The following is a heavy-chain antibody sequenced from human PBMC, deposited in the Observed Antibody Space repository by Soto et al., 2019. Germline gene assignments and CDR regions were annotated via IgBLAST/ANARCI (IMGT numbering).Heavy chain of an antibody. D-gene: IGHD6-19*01. V-gene: IGHV6-1*01. CDR1: GDSVSSNTAA. CDR2: TYYRSNWRH. CDR3: ARDVAGGGFDL. Sequence: PSQTLSLTCAISGDSVSSNTAAWNWIRSSPSRGLEWLGRTYYRSNWRHDYTVSVRSRITVNPDTSKNHFSLQLNSVTPDDTAVYYCARDVAGGGFDLWGQGTLVTVSS. J-gene: IGHJ4*02.